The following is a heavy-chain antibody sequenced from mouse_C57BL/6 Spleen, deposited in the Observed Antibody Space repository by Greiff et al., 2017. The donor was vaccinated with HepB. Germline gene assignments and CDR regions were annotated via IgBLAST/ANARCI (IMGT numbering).Heavy chain of an antibody. CDR1: GYSFTSYY. D-gene: IGHD2-1*01. J-gene: IGHJ4*01. Sequence: QVQLQQSGPELVKPGASVKISCKASGYSFTSYYIHWVKQRPGQGLEWIGWIYPGSGNTKYNEKFKGKATLTADTSSSTAYMQLSSLTSEDSAVYYCAREPSYGNYYAMDYWGQGTSVTVSS. CDR2: IYPGSGNT. V-gene: IGHV1-66*01. CDR3: AREPSYGNYYAMDY.